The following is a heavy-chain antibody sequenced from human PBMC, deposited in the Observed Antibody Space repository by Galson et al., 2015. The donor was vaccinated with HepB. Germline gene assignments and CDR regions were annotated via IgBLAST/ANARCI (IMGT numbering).Heavy chain of an antibody. CDR1: AFPFSDFL. CDR3: ATLRTYESRGYDYDF. Sequence: SLRLSCVASAFPFSDFLMSWVRQPPGKGLEWVATIEQDGSDKYYVDSVKGRFVISRDNAKNSLYLQMNNLRAEDTAVYYCATLRTYESRGYDYDFWGQGTLVTVSS. J-gene: IGHJ4*02. D-gene: IGHD3-22*01. CDR2: IEQDGSDK. V-gene: IGHV3-7*01.